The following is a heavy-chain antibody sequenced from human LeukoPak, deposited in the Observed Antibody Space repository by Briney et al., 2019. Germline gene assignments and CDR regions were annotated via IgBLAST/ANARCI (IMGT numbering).Heavy chain of an antibody. CDR2: TYYRSKWYN. V-gene: IGHV6-1*01. CDR3: AKDCGTGPFACSH. D-gene: IGHD2-15*01. CDR1: GDSVSSNIAA. J-gene: IGHJ4*02. Sequence: SQTLSLTCAISGDSVSSNIAAWNWIRQSPSGGLEWLGRTYYRSKWYNDYAVSVRSRITIDPDTSKNQFSLQLNSVTPEDTAVYYCAKDCGTGPFACSHWGQGTLVTVSS.